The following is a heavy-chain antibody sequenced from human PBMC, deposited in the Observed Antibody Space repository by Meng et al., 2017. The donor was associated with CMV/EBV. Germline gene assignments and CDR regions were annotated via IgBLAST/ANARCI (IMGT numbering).Heavy chain of an antibody. V-gene: IGHV3-53*01. Sequence: GESLKISCTSSDSTVSRDYISWVRQPPGKGLEWVSTTYTGGNTYYADSVKGRFAISRDTSSNILYLQMNSLRVDDTAVYYCARDHGIAAAGGLYWGQGTLVTVSS. CDR1: DSTVSRDY. CDR2: TYTGGNT. D-gene: IGHD6-13*01. J-gene: IGHJ4*02. CDR3: ARDHGIAAAGGLY.